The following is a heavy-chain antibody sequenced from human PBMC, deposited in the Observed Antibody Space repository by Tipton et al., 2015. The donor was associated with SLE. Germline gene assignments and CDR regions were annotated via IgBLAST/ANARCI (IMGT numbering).Heavy chain of an antibody. D-gene: IGHD3-10*01. CDR3: ARPRSRGSYDI. J-gene: IGHJ3*02. CDR1: GDSISSGGYS. V-gene: IGHV4-31*03. CDR2: MYNSGT. Sequence: TLSLTCTVSGDSISSGGYSWGWIRQHPGKGLEWIGYMYNSGTYYNPSLKSRVTVTEDTSKNQFSLTLRSVTAADTAVYYCARPRSRGSYDIWGRGTMVTVSS.